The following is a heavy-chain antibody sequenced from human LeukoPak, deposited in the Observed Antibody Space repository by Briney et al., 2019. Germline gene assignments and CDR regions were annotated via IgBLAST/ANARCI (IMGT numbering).Heavy chain of an antibody. D-gene: IGHD6-19*01. CDR2: IYPGDSET. CDR3: ARSPKNFGYNSALDNFDY. CDR1: GYSFTSYW. V-gene: IGHV5-51*01. J-gene: IGHJ4*02. Sequence: GESLKISCKGSGYSFTSYWIGWVRQMPGNGLEWMGIIYPGDSETRYRPSFQGQVTISADKSISTAYLQWSSLKASDTAMYYCARSPKNFGYNSALDNFDYWGQGTLVTVSS.